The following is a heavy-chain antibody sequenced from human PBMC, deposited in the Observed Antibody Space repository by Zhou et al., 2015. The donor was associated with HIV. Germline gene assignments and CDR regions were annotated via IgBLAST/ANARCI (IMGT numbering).Heavy chain of an antibody. CDR1: GGTFSSYA. CDR2: IIPIFGTA. V-gene: IGHV1-69*01. D-gene: IGHD6-13*01. J-gene: IGHJ3*02. Sequence: QVQLVQSGAEVKKPGSSVKVSCKASGGTFSSYAISWVRQAPGQGLEWMGGIIPIFGTANYAQKFQGRVTITADESTSTAYMELSSLRSEDTAVYYCARSMRIAAAGTSDAFDIWGQGTMVTVSS. CDR3: ARSMRIAAAGTSDAFDI.